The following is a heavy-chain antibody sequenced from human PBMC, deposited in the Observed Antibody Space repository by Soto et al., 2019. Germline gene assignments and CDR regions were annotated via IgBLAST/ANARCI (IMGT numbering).Heavy chain of an antibody. J-gene: IGHJ4*02. CDR1: GFTFSSYW. Sequence: EVQLVESGGGLVQPGGSLRLSCAASGFTFSSYWMHWVRQAPGKGLVWVSRINSDGSSTTYADSVKGRFTISRDNAKNMLYLQMNSLRAEDTAVYYCARGRRDGYKFDYWGQGTLVTVSS. CDR3: ARGRRDGYKFDY. D-gene: IGHD5-12*01. V-gene: IGHV3-74*01. CDR2: INSDGSST.